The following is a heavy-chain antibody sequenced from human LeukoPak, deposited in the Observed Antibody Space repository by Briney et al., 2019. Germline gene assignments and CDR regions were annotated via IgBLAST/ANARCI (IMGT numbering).Heavy chain of an antibody. J-gene: IGHJ4*02. CDR3: ARDDGYGYSY. D-gene: IGHD1-26*01. Sequence: GGSLRLSCAASGFTFTDHYMDWVRQAPGKGLERVGRIRNKAKSYTTDYAASVKGRFTLSRDDSKNSLYLRMNSLKTEDTAVYYCARDDGYGYSYWGQGTLVTVSS. CDR2: IRNKAKSYTT. CDR1: GFTFTDHY. V-gene: IGHV3-72*01.